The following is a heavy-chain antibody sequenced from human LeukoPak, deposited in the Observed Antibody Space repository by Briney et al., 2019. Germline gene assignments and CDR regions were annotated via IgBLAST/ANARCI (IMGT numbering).Heavy chain of an antibody. Sequence: GGSLRLSCVGSSIRFADHWMLWVRQVPGKPPAWVARSDRDGVVREYADSVKGRFTIPRDNARNTIHLEMNRLKVEDTAIYYCVASRWSGALDFWGQGTLVTVSS. V-gene: IGHV3-74*01. J-gene: IGHJ4*02. CDR3: VASRWSGALDF. D-gene: IGHD3-3*01. CDR1: SIRFADHW. CDR2: SDRDGVVR.